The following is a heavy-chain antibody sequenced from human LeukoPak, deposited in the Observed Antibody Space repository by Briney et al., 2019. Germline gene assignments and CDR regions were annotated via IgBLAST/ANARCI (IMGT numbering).Heavy chain of an antibody. CDR3: TRDGRVAYEMDV. J-gene: IGHJ6*02. CDR1: GFSFSIYS. D-gene: IGHD2-15*01. CDR2: ISSRSGYI. V-gene: IGHV3-21*01. Sequence: KPGGSLRLSCAASGFSFSIYSMSWVRQAPGKGLEWVSSISSRSGYIYYAGSVKGRFTISRDNAKNSLYLQMNSLRAEDTAVYYCTRDGRVAYEMDVWGQGTTVTVSS.